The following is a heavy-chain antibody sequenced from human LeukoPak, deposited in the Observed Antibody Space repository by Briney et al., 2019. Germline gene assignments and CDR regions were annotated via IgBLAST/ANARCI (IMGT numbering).Heavy chain of an antibody. CDR3: TRDQGWQQFDS. Sequence: PGGSLRPSCVASGFTFSDYWMTWVRQTPGKGLERVANINNHGSETYYVDSVRGRFTISRDNAKNSLYLQMNSLRDDDTAVYFCTRDQGWQQFDSWGQGTLVTVSS. CDR2: INNHGSET. D-gene: IGHD5-24*01. CDR1: GFTFSDYW. J-gene: IGHJ4*02. V-gene: IGHV3-7*01.